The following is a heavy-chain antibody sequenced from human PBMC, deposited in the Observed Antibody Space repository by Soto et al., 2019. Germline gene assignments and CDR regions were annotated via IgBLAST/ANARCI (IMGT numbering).Heavy chain of an antibody. V-gene: IGHV3-9*01. J-gene: IGHJ6*03. CDR1: GFTFDDYA. Sequence: EVQLVESGGDLVQPGRSLRLSCVASGFTFDDYAMHWVRQAPGQGLEWVSGITWGSDNIGYADSVKGRFTISRDNAKNSLYLQMNSLRTEDTAVYYCAKDFHTGMVFMDGWGKGTTVTVSS. CDR3: AKDFHTGMVFMDG. CDR2: ITWGSDNI. D-gene: IGHD5-18*01.